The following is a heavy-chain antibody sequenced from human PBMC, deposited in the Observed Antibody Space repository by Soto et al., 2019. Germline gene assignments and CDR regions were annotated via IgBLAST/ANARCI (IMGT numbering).Heavy chain of an antibody. Sequence: EVQLVESGGGLVQPGGSLRLSCVASGFTFSNYWMTWVRQAPGKGLEWVANIKQDGSVKWYVDSVKGRFTVSRDNGENKLYLQMNSLRAEDTAVYYCARVRYYHDVSGYRWFYPWGQGTLVTVSS. CDR2: IKQDGSVK. CDR3: ARVRYYHDVSGYRWFYP. V-gene: IGHV3-7*05. J-gene: IGHJ5*02. CDR1: GFTFSNYW. D-gene: IGHD3-22*01.